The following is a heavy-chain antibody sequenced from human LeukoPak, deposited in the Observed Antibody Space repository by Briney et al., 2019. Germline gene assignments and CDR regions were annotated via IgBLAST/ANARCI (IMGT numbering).Heavy chain of an antibody. Sequence: SETLSLTCAVYGGSFSGYYWSWIRQPPGKGLEWIGEINHSGSTNYNPSPKSRVTISVDTSKNQFSLKLSSVTAADTAVYYCARGKDDFWFYYYYYGMDVWGQGTTVTVSS. J-gene: IGHJ6*02. V-gene: IGHV4-34*01. CDR1: GGSFSGYY. CDR2: INHSGST. D-gene: IGHD3-3*01. CDR3: ARGKDDFWFYYYYYGMDV.